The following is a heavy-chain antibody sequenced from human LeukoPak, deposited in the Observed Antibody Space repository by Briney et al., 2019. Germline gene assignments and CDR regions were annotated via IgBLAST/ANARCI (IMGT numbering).Heavy chain of an antibody. CDR2: ISWNSGNI. CDR1: GFTFDDYG. Sequence: NPGRSLRLSCAASGFTFDDYGMHWVRQPPGKGLEWVSGISWNSGNIGYADSVKGRFTISRDNAKNSLYLQMNSLRAEDTALYYCAKVDGYNSDWYDSWGQGTLVTVSS. CDR3: AKVDGYNSDWYDS. J-gene: IGHJ5*01. V-gene: IGHV3-9*01. D-gene: IGHD6-19*01.